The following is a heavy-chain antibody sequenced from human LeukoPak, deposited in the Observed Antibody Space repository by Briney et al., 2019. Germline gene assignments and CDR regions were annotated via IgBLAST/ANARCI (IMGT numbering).Heavy chain of an antibody. D-gene: IGHD6-19*01. Sequence: PGRSLRLSCAASGFTFSSYAMHWVRQAPGKGLEGVAVISYDGSNKYYADSVKGRFTISRDNSKNTLYLQMNSLRAEDTAVYYCARDNFGWSRGIFDYWGQGTLVTVSS. CDR2: ISYDGSNK. CDR3: ARDNFGWSRGIFDY. J-gene: IGHJ4*02. V-gene: IGHV3-30*04. CDR1: GFTFSSYA.